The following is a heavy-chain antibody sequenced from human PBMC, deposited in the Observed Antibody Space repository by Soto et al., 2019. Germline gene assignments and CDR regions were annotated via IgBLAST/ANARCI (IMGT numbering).Heavy chain of an antibody. V-gene: IGHV3-13*01. CDR2: IGTAGDT. D-gene: IGHD6-13*01. CDR3: ESGEAAAGPQGYYGMDF. Sequence: EVQLVESGGGLVQPGGSLRLSCAASGFTFSSYDMHWVRQATGKGLEWVSAIGTAGDTYYPGSVKGRFTISRENAKNSLYLQMNSLRAGDTAVYYCESGEAAAGPQGYYGMDFWGQGTTVTVSS. CDR1: GFTFSSYD. J-gene: IGHJ6*02.